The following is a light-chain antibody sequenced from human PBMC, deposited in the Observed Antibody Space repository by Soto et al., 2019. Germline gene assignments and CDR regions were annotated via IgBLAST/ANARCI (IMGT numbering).Light chain of an antibody. V-gene: IGLV2-14*03. Sequence: QSALTQPASVSGSPGQSITISCTGTSSDVGGYNYVSWYKHHPGRAPKLMIYDVSNRPSGVSNRFSGSKSGNTASLTISGLQADDEADYYCCSYRGSGTLYVFGAGTKLTVL. CDR2: DVS. CDR3: CSYRGSGTLYV. CDR1: SSDVGGYNY. J-gene: IGLJ1*01.